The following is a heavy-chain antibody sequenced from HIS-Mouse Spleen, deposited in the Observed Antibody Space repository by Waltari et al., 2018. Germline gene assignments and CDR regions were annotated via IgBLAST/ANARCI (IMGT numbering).Heavy chain of an antibody. Sequence: QVQLQQWGAGLLKPSETLSLTCAVYGGSFSGYYWSWLRQPPGKGLEWSGEINHSGSTNYNPSLKSRVTISVDTSKNQFSLKLSSVTAADTAVYYCARVRTGDPSYWYFDLWGRGTLVTVSS. CDR2: INHSGST. CDR1: GGSFSGYY. CDR3: ARVRTGDPSYWYFDL. V-gene: IGHV4-34*01. D-gene: IGHD7-27*01. J-gene: IGHJ2*01.